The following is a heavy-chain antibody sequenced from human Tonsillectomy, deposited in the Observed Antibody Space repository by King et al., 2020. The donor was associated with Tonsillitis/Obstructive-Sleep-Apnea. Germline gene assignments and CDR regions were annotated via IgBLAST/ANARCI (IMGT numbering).Heavy chain of an antibody. D-gene: IGHD2-2*01. V-gene: IGHV5-10-1*01. Sequence: QLVQSGAEVKKPGESLRISCKGSGYSFTSFWISWVRQMPGKGLEWMWRIDPSDSYTNYSPSSQGHVTISADKSITPAYLHWSSLKASANAMYYCARHGCSSTSCSSSWFDPWGQGTLVTVSS. CDR1: GYSFTSFW. J-gene: IGHJ5*02. CDR2: IDPSDSYT. CDR3: ARHGCSSTSCSSSWFDP.